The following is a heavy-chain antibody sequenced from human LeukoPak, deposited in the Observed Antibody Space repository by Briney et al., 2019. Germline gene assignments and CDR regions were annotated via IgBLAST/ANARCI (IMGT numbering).Heavy chain of an antibody. D-gene: IGHD3-22*01. CDR3: ARGGFYYDSSGPHFDY. J-gene: IGHJ4*02. Sequence: PGGSLRLSCAASGFTFSSYAMHWVRQAPGKGLEWVAVISYDGSNKYYADSVKGRFTISRDDSKNTLYLQMNSLRAEDTAVYYCARGGFYYDSSGPHFDYWGQGTLVTVSS. CDR1: GFTFSSYA. CDR2: ISYDGSNK. V-gene: IGHV3-30-3*01.